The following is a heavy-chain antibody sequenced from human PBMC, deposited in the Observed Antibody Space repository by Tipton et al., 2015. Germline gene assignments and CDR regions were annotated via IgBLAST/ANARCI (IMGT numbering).Heavy chain of an antibody. V-gene: IGHV3-74*01. CDR2: INSDGSRT. Sequence: SLRLSCAASGLTFSNYWMHWVRQAPGKGLVWVSRINSDGSRTSYADSVKGRFTISRDNAKNTLYLQMNSLRAEDTAVYYCARDRSPYDSSGYYYYWGQGTLVTVSS. CDR3: ARDRSPYDSSGYYYY. J-gene: IGHJ4*02. CDR1: GLTFSNYW. D-gene: IGHD3-22*01.